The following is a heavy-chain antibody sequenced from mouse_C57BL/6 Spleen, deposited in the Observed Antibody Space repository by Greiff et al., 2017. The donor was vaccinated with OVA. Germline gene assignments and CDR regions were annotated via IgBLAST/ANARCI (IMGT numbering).Heavy chain of an antibody. D-gene: IGHD1-1*01. CDR1: GYTFTDYY. CDR3: ASPYYGSSYVSAMDY. CDR2: INPNNGGT. Sequence: EVQLQQSGPELVKPGASVKISCKASGYTFTDYYMNWVKQSHGKSLEWIGDINPNNGGTSYNQKFKGKATLPVAKSSRTAYMEIRSLSSEDSAVYYCASPYYGSSYVSAMDYWGQGTSVTVSS. J-gene: IGHJ4*01. V-gene: IGHV1-26*01.